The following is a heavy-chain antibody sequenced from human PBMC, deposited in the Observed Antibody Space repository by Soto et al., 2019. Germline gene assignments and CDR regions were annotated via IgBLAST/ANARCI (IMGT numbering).Heavy chain of an antibody. J-gene: IGHJ3*02. V-gene: IGHV3-11*01. Sequence: PGGSLRLSCAASGFTFSDYYMSWIRQAPGKGLEWVSYISSSGSTIYYADSVKGRFTISRDNAKNSLYLQMNSLRAEDTAVYYCARDLKNYDFWSGYSSPYAFDIWGQGTVVTVSS. CDR3: ARDLKNYDFWSGYSSPYAFDI. CDR2: ISSSGSTI. D-gene: IGHD3-3*01. CDR1: GFTFSDYY.